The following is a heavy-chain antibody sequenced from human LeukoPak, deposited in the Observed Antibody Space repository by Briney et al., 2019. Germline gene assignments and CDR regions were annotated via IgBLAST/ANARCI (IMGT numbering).Heavy chain of an antibody. Sequence: ASVKVSCQASGYTFTIYAMHWVRQVPGQRREWMGWINAGNGNTKYSQKFQGRGTITRDTSASTAYMELSSLRSEDTAVYYCARVGYSYGGVGYWGQGTLVTVSS. J-gene: IGHJ4*02. CDR3: ARVGYSYGGVGY. CDR1: GYTFTIYA. V-gene: IGHV1-3*01. CDR2: INAGNGNT. D-gene: IGHD5-18*01.